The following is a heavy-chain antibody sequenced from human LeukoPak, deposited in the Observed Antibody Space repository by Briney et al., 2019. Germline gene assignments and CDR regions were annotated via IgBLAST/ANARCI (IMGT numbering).Heavy chain of an antibody. CDR3: ARRGSCSSTSCYWFWFDP. Sequence: GASVKVSCKASGYTFTSFAMHWVRQAPGQRLEWMGCFNAGNGDTKYSQKFQGRVTITRDTSASTAYMELSSLRSEDTAVYYCARRGSCSSTSCYWFWFDPWGQGTLVTVSS. J-gene: IGHJ5*02. D-gene: IGHD2-2*01. CDR2: FNAGNGDT. CDR1: GYTFTSFA. V-gene: IGHV1-3*01.